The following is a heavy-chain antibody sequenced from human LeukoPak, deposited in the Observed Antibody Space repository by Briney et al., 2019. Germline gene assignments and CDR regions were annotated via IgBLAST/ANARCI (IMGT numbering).Heavy chain of an antibody. J-gene: IGHJ4*02. CDR2: ISSDSSYT. V-gene: IGHV3-11*06. Sequence: GGSLRLSCAASGFIFSDYYVTWIRQAPGKGLDWISYISSDSSYTRYADSVKGRFTVSRDNAKNSLYLQMNSLRAEDTAVYYCARLYSTAAAGTYDYWGQGTLVTVSS. CDR3: ARLYSTAAAGTYDY. D-gene: IGHD6-13*01. CDR1: GFIFSDYY.